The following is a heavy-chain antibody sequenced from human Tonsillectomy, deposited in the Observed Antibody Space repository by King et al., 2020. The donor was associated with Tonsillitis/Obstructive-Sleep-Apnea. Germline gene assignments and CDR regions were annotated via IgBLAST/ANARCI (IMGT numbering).Heavy chain of an antibody. CDR1: GFTFSSYW. J-gene: IGHJ4*02. Sequence: VQLVESGGGLVQPGGSLSLSCAASGFTFSSYWMSWVRQAPGKGLEWVANIKQDGSEKYYVDSVKGRFTISRDNAKNSLYLQMNSLRAEDTAVYYCAREPLGYCSSTSCSIGGFDYWGQGTLVTVSS. V-gene: IGHV3-7*01. D-gene: IGHD2-2*01. CDR2: IKQDGSEK. CDR3: AREPLGYCSSTSCSIGGFDY.